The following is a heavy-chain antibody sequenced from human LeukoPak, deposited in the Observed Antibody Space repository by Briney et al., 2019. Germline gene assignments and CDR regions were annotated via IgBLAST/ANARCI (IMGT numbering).Heavy chain of an antibody. CDR2: MNPNSDNT. CDR3: ARGMWWPDF. Sequence: ASVKVSCKASGYTFTNYDINWVRQATGQGLEWMGWMNPNSDNTACAQKFQGRVTMTRNTSISTAYLELSSLRPEDTAVYYCARGMWWPDFWGQGTLVTVSS. D-gene: IGHD2-21*01. V-gene: IGHV1-8*01. J-gene: IGHJ4*02. CDR1: GYTFTNYD.